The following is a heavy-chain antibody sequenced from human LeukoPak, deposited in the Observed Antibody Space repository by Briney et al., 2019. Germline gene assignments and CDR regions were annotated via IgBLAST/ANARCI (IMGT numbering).Heavy chain of an antibody. Sequence: GASVKVSCKASGYTFTGYYMHWVRQAPGQGLEWMGWINPNGGGTNYAQKFLGRVTMTRDMSISTGYMELSSLRSDDTAVYYRVRESTGDLSFDHWGQGTLVTVSS. J-gene: IGHJ4*02. CDR2: INPNGGGT. V-gene: IGHV1-2*02. CDR3: VRESTGDLSFDH. CDR1: GYTFTGYY. D-gene: IGHD3-10*01.